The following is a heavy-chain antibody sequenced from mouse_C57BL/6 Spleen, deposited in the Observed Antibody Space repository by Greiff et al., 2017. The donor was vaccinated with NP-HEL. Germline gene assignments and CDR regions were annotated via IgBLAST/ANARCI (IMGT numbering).Heavy chain of an antibody. CDR2: IYPGDGDT. J-gene: IGHJ2*01. V-gene: IGHV1-80*01. Sequence: VQLQQSGAELVKPGASVKISCKASGYAFSSYWMNWVKQRPGKGLEWIGQIYPGDGDTNYNGKFKGKATLTADKSSSTAYMQLSSLTSEDSAVYFCARSDGYDRAYFDYWGQGTTLTVSS. D-gene: IGHD2-2*01. CDR3: ARSDGYDRAYFDY. CDR1: GYAFSSYW.